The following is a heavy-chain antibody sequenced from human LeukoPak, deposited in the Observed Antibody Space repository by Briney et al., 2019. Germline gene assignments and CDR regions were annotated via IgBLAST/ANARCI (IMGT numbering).Heavy chain of an antibody. J-gene: IGHJ4*02. CDR2: INQDGSEK. Sequence: PGGSLKLSCAASGFTFSSYWMSWVRQAPGKGLEWVANINQDGSEKYYVDSVKGRFTISRDNAKNSLYLQMNSLRAEDTAVYYCARDSGYSYASDYWGQGTLVTVSS. V-gene: IGHV3-7*01. CDR3: ARDSGYSYASDY. CDR1: GFTFSSYW. D-gene: IGHD5-18*01.